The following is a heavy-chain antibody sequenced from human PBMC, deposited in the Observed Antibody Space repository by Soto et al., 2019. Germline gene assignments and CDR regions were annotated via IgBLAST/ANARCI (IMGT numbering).Heavy chain of an antibody. CDR3: ASDREGSSGWYYFDY. V-gene: IGHV1-69*01. CDR2: NIPIFGTA. CDR1: RSTFSSYA. J-gene: IGHJ4*02. D-gene: IGHD6-19*01. Sequence: QVQLVQSGAEVKKPGSSVKVSCKASRSTFSSYAISWVRQAPGQGLEWMGGNIPIFGTANYAKKFQGRVTITADESTSTAYMELSSLRSEDTAVYYCASDREGSSGWYYFDYWGQGTLVTVSS.